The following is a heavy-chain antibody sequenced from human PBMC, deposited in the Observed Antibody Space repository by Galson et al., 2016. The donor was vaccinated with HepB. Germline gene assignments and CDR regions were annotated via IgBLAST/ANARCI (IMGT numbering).Heavy chain of an antibody. Sequence: ETLSLTCAIYGGSFNGFYWSWIRQPPGKGLEWIGEINHSGTTSYNTSLKSQVTISVDMSKSQFSLKLSSVTAADTAVYYCARHPNPYDIWRTDYWGRGTLVTVSS. J-gene: IGHJ4*02. D-gene: IGHD3-3*01. CDR2: INHSGTT. V-gene: IGHV4-34*01. CDR1: GGSFNGFY. CDR3: ARHPNPYDIWRTDY.